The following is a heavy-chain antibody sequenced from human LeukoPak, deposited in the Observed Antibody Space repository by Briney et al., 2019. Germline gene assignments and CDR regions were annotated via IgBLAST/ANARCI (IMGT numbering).Heavy chain of an antibody. J-gene: IGHJ4*02. CDR1: GGSISSGGYY. Sequence: TSETLSLTCTVSGGSISSGGYYWSWIRRHPGKGLEWIGYIYYSGSTYYNPSLKSRVTISVDTSKNQFSLKLSSVTAADTAVYYCARVEEDYYDSSGYYLGYWGQGTLVTVSS. CDR2: IYYSGST. V-gene: IGHV4-31*03. CDR3: ARVEEDYYDSSGYYLGY. D-gene: IGHD3-22*01.